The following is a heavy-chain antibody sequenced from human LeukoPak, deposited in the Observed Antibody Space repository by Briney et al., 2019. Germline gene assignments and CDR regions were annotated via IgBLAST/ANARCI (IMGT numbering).Heavy chain of an antibody. CDR1: GGSISSYY. J-gene: IGHJ4*02. D-gene: IGHD3-9*01. CDR3: ARERILTGYYTYFDY. CDR2: IYTSGST. Sequence: PSETLSLTCTVSGGSISSYYWNWIRQPAGKGLEWIGRIYTSGSTNYNPSLKSRVTISVDTSKNQFSLKLSSVTAADTAVYYCARERILTGYYTYFDYWGQGTLVTVSS. V-gene: IGHV4-4*07.